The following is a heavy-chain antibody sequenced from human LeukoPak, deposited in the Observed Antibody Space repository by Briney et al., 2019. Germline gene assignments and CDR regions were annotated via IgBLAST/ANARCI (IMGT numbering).Heavy chain of an antibody. CDR1: GFPFSSYS. J-gene: IGHJ4*02. D-gene: IGHD2-15*01. Sequence: GGSLRLSCAASGFPFSSYSMTWVRQAPGKGLEWVANIKPDGTTKFYVDSVKGRFTISRDNAKNSLYLQMNSLRAEDTAVYYCTGGIWPRSNYWGQGTLVTVSS. CDR3: TGGIWPRSNY. V-gene: IGHV3-7*01. CDR2: IKPDGTTK.